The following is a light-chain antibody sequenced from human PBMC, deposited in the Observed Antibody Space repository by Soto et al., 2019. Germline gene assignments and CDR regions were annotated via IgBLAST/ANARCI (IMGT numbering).Light chain of an antibody. Sequence: EIVMTQSPATLSVSPEDRVTLSCRASQNVRRNIAWYQQKPGQAPSLLIFGALTRATGIPPRFSGSGSGTEFTLTISSLQSEDAALYYCQHYNVWPPWTFGQGTKV. J-gene: IGKJ1*01. CDR2: GAL. CDR1: QNVRRN. CDR3: QHYNVWPPWT. V-gene: IGKV3-15*01.